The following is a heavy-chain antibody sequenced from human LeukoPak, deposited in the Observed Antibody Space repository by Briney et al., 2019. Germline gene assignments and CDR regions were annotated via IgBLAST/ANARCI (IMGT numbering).Heavy chain of an antibody. CDR2: IYYDDRT. D-gene: IGHD4/OR15-4a*01. CDR1: GFTFSSYA. CDR3: ARRAGAYSHPYDY. V-gene: IGHV3-30*14. Sequence: GRSLRLSCAASGFTFSSYAMHWVRQAPGKGLEWVSFIYYDDRTHYSDSVKGRFTISGDNSKNTLYLQMNSLRAEDTAVYYCARRAGAYSHPYDYWGQGTLVTVSS. J-gene: IGHJ4*02.